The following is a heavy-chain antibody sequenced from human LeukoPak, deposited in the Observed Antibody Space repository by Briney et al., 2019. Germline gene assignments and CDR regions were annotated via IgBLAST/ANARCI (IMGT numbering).Heavy chain of an antibody. CDR3: ARGPSAYPKCFDY. CDR1: GFNFSSFV. D-gene: IGHD5-12*01. J-gene: IGHJ4*02. Sequence: GGSLRLSCAASGFNFSSFVMHWVRQAPGKGLEWVAVIWYGGSNKYYADSVKGRFTISRDDSKNTLYLQMNSLRAEDTAVYYCARGPSAYPKCFDYWGQGTLVTVSS. CDR2: IWYGGSNK. V-gene: IGHV3-33*01.